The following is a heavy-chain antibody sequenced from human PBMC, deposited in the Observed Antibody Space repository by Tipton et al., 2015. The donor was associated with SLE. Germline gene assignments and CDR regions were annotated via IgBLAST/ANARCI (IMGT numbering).Heavy chain of an antibody. CDR3: ASWGAFDI. Sequence: TLSLTCTVSGGSISSSNYYWSWIRQPPGKGLEWIGEINHSGSTDYNPSLKSRVTISVDTSKNQFSLKLSSVTAADTAVYYCASWGAFDIWGQGTMVTVSS. J-gene: IGHJ3*02. D-gene: IGHD7-27*01. V-gene: IGHV4-39*07. CDR2: INHSGST. CDR1: GGSISSSNYY.